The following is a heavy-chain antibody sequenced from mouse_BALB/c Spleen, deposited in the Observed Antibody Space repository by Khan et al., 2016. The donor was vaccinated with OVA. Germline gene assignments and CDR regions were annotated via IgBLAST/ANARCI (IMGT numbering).Heavy chain of an antibody. CDR3: ARSVTITTVVATDVDY. CDR1: GYSITSDYA. CDR2: ISYSSRT. V-gene: IGHV3-2*02. D-gene: IGHD1-1*01. Sequence: EVQLQESGPGLVKPSQSLSLTCTVSGYSITSDYAWNWIRQFPGNKLEWVGYISYSSRTSYHPSLKSRISITRDTSKNQFFLQLSSVTTEDTATYYCARSVTITTVVATDVDYWGQGTTLTVSS. J-gene: IGHJ2*01.